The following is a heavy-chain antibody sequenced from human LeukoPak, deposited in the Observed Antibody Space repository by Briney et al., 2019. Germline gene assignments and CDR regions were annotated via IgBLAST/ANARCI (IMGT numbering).Heavy chain of an antibody. J-gene: IGHJ3*02. CDR2: ISAYNGNT. V-gene: IGHV1-18*01. D-gene: IGHD3-9*01. CDR3: ARDGELRYFDWLFFAFDI. CDR1: VYTFTSYG. Sequence: ASVKVSCKASVYTFTSYGISWVRQAPGQGLEWMGGISAYNGNTNYAQKLQGRVTMTTDTSTSTAYMELRSLRSDDTAVYYCARDGELRYFDWLFFAFDIWGQGTMVTVSS.